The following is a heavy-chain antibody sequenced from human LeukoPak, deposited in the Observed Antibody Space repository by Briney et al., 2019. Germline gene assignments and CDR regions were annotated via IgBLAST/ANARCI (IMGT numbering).Heavy chain of an antibody. CDR3: AKDLDFWSGDFVYYMDV. J-gene: IGHJ6*03. D-gene: IGHD3-3*01. CDR2: ISGGGDRR. V-gene: IGHV3-23*01. Sequence: GGSLRLSCAASGFSFSMYAMSWVRQVPGKGLQWVSGISGGGDRRNYADSVKGRFTISRDTSKNTLYLQMNGLRAEDTAVYYCAKDLDFWSGDFVYYMDVWGKGTAVIVSS. CDR1: GFSFSMYA.